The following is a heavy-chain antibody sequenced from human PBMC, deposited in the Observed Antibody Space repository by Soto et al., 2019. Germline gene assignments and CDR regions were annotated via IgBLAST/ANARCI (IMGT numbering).Heavy chain of an antibody. CDR3: AKDDGSSWYVDY. Sequence: GSLRLSCIASGFSFRSYAMSWVRQAPGKGLEWVSGISGSGVRTSYADSVKGRFTISRDNSKNTLYLQMNSLRAEDTAVHYCAKDDGSSWYVDYWGQGSLVTVS. J-gene: IGHJ4*02. V-gene: IGHV3-23*01. CDR1: GFSFRSYA. CDR2: ISGSGVRT. D-gene: IGHD6-13*01.